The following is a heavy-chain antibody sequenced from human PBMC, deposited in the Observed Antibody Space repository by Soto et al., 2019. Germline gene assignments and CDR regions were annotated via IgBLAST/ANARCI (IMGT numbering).Heavy chain of an antibody. J-gene: IGHJ5*02. V-gene: IGHV4-31*03. Sequence: SETLSLTCTVSGGSISSGGYYWSWIRQHPGKGLEWIGYIYYSGSTYYNPSLKSRVTISVDTSKNQFSLKLSSVTAADTAVYYCARGSTMVRGVIYFVWFDPWGQGTLVTVSS. CDR1: GGSISSGGYY. CDR2: IYYSGST. CDR3: ARGSTMVRGVIYFVWFDP. D-gene: IGHD3-10*01.